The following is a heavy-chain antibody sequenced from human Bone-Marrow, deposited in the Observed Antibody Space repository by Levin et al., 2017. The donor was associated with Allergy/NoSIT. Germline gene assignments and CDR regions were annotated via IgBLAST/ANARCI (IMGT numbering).Heavy chain of an antibody. CDR2: ISSDGSNK. J-gene: IGHJ6*02. CDR3: ARGDGSGTYYPEYYYYNGTDV. Sequence: GESLKISCAASGFTFSKHAMHWVRQAPGKGLEWVTIISSDGSNKYYADSVKGRFTVSRDNSKNTLYLQMNSLRAEDTAVYYCARGDGSGTYYPEYYYYNGTDVWGQGTTVTVSS. D-gene: IGHD3-10*01. CDR1: GFTFSKHA. V-gene: IGHV3-30-3*01.